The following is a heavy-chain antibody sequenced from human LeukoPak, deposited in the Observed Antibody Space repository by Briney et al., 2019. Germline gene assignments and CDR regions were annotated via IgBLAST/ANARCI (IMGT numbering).Heavy chain of an antibody. J-gene: IGHJ3*02. CDR3: TRDTFYDFWSGYPDAFDI. Sequence: GGSLRLSCAASGFTFSSYAMSWFRQAPGKGLEWVGFIRSKAYGGTTEYAASVKGRFTISRDDSKSIAYLQMNSLKTEDTAVYYCTRDTFYDFWSGYPDAFDIWGQGTMVTVSS. V-gene: IGHV3-49*03. D-gene: IGHD3-3*01. CDR2: IRSKAYGGTT. CDR1: GFTFSSYA.